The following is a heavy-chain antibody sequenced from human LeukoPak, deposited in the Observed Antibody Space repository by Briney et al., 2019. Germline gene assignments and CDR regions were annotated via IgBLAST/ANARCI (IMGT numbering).Heavy chain of an antibody. Sequence: GASVKVSFKASGGTFSIYAISWVRQAPGQGLEWMGGIIPIFGTANYAQKFQGRVTITADESTSTAYMELSSLRSEDTAVYYCASPRDSSGYYYPMDYWGQGTLVTVSS. CDR1: GGTFSIYA. CDR2: IIPIFGTA. J-gene: IGHJ4*02. V-gene: IGHV1-69*13. D-gene: IGHD3-22*01. CDR3: ASPRDSSGYYYPMDY.